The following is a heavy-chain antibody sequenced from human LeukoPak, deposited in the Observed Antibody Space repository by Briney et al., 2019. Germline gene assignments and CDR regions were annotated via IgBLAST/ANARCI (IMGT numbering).Heavy chain of an antibody. CDR2: ISTYDGNT. J-gene: IGHJ6*02. Sequence: ASVKVSCKASGYTFTNYGISWVRQAPGQGLEWMGWISTYDGNTNYAQKLQGRVTMTTDTSTSTAYMELRSLRSDDTAVYYCARRRSSGGSLYYYYYGMDVWGQGTTVTVSS. V-gene: IGHV1-18*01. CDR3: ARRRSSGGSLYYYYYGMDV. CDR1: GYTFTNYG. D-gene: IGHD2-15*01.